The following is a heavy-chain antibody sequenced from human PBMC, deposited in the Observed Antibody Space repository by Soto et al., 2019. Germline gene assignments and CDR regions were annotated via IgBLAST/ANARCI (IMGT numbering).Heavy chain of an antibody. CDR2: IIPIFGTA. Sequence: QVQLVQSGAEVKKPGSSVKVSCKASGGTFSSYAISWVRQAPGQGLEWMGGIIPIFGTANYAQKFQGGVTITADESTSTAYMELSSLRSEDTAVYYCARDGVGGGATIYYFDYWGQGTLVTVSS. D-gene: IGHD1-26*01. CDR1: GGTFSSYA. CDR3: ARDGVGGGATIYYFDY. V-gene: IGHV1-69*01. J-gene: IGHJ4*02.